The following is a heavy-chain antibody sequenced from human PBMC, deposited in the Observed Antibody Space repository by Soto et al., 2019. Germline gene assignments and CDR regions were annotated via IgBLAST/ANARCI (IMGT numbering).Heavy chain of an antibody. CDR2: IYHSETT. V-gene: IGHV4-4*02. CDR3: AREEGALARSNFEH. J-gene: IGHJ4*01. D-gene: IGHD3-10*01. CDR1: GGSISSRNW. Sequence: QVQLQESGPGLVKPSGTLSLTCAVSGGSISSRNWWSWVRQSPGKGLEWIGEIYHSETTNYNPSLKSRITRSVAKSKTAFSPQLSSVTAADTAVYYFAREEGALARSNFEHWGQGTLVTVTS.